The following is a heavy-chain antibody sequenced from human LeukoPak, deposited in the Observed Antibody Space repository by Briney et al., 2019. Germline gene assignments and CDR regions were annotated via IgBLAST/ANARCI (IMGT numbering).Heavy chain of an antibody. Sequence: QPGGALRLSCAASGFNFSDDYMGWLRQAPGKGLEWVGRTGTKANSYTTEYAASVKGRFTISRDDSKNSLYLQFISLKTEDTAVYYCAREVAIASSGNYSYYSAKDVWGQVTTVTVSS. CDR2: TGTKANSYTT. CDR1: GFNFSDDY. D-gene: IGHD6-13*01. V-gene: IGHV3-72*01. CDR3: AREVAIASSGNYSYYSAKDV. J-gene: IGHJ6*02.